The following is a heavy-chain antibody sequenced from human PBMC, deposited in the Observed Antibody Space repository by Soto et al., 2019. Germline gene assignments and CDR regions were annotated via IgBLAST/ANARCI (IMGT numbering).Heavy chain of an antibody. Sequence: GGSLRLSCAASGFTFSSYGLHWVRQAPGKGLEWVAVMSNDGNKKYYADSVQGRFTISRDNSKNMLSLQMNSLRTEDTAVYYCARASSSGTYSDFDYWGQGTLVTVSS. CDR3: ARASSSGTYSDFDY. J-gene: IGHJ4*02. D-gene: IGHD1-26*01. CDR2: MSNDGNKK. CDR1: GFTFSSYG. V-gene: IGHV3-30*03.